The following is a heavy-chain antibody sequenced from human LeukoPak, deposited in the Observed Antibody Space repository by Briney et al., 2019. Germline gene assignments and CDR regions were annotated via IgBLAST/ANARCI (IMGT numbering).Heavy chain of an antibody. D-gene: IGHD3-16*01. V-gene: IGHV3-7*02. CDR2: IKQDGSEK. Sequence: SGGSLRLSCAASGFTFSSYAMSWVRQAPGKGLEWVANIKQDGSEKYYVDSVKGRFTLSRDNAKNTLYLQMNSLRAEDTAVYYCARGGGGLGYWGQGTLVTVSS. CDR3: ARGGGGLGY. CDR1: GFTFSSYA. J-gene: IGHJ4*02.